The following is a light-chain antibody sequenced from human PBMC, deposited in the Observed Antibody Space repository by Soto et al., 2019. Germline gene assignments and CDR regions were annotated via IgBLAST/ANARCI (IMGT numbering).Light chain of an antibody. J-gene: IGKJ1*01. Sequence: EIVLTQSPASLSVSPGERATLSCRASQSLSRYFAWYQQTPGRAPRVLIYDASSRATGIPDRFSGSGSGTDFTLTISRLEPEDFAVYYCQHYGSSPETFGQGTKVDIK. CDR2: DAS. V-gene: IGKV3-20*01. CDR1: QSLSRY. CDR3: QHYGSSPET.